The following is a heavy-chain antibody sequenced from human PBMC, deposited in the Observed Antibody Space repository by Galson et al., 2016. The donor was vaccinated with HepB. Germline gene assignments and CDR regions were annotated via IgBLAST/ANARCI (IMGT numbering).Heavy chain of an antibody. J-gene: IGHJ6*02. CDR2: TDLKGGFT. CDR1: GYPFTTYA. V-gene: IGHV1-8*01. D-gene: IGHD3-16*01. CDR3: ARAGTIGDGMDV. Sequence: SVKVSCKASGYPFTTYAINWVRQAPGQGLEWLGWTDLKGGFTANAQKFQGRVTITSDTSISTAYMELSGLRTEDTAVYYCARAGTIGDGMDVWGQGTTVTVSS.